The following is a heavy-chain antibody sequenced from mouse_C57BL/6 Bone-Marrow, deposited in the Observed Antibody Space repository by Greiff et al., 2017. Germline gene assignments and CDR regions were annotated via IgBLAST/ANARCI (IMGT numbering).Heavy chain of an antibody. CDR3: YYYGSSYDP. J-gene: IGHJ3*01. CDR2: IYPGDGDT. Sequence: LVESGPELVKPGASVKISCKASGYAFSSSWMNWVKQRPGKGLEWIGRIYPGDGDTNYNGKFKGKATLTADKSSSTAYMQLSSLTSEDSAVYFCYYYGSSYDPWGQGTLVTVSA. V-gene: IGHV1-82*01. CDR1: GYAFSSSW. D-gene: IGHD1-1*01.